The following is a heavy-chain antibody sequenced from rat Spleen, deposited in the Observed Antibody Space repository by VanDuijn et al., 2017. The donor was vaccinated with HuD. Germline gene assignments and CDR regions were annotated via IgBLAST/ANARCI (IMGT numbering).Heavy chain of an antibody. J-gene: IGHJ2*01. V-gene: IGHV5-27*01. CDR3: ARRHYGYTDYFDY. Sequence: EVQLVESGGGLVQPGRSLKLSCAASGFTFSNYYMAWVRQAPTKGLEWVAYITTGGDTSFYRDSVKGRFTISRDNAKSTLYLQMVSLRSEDTATYYCARRHYGYTDYFDYWGQGVMVPVSS. CDR1: GFTFSNYY. D-gene: IGHD1-11*01. CDR2: ITTGGDTS.